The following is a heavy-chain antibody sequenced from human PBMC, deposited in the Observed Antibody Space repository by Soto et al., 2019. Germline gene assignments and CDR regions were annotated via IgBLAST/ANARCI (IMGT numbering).Heavy chain of an antibody. CDR1: GASFTGYY. CDR2: VSHSGTT. J-gene: IGHJ2*01. Sequence: QVRLQQWGAGLLKPSETLSLTCAVYGASFTGYYWTWLRQPPGKGLEWIGEVSHSGTTKYNPSLKSRVTISLDTSKSQFSIELTSVTAADTAVYYCARYGGTAIRYFDIWGRGTSVSVSS. V-gene: IGHV4-34*01. D-gene: IGHD2-15*01. CDR3: ARYGGTAIRYFDI.